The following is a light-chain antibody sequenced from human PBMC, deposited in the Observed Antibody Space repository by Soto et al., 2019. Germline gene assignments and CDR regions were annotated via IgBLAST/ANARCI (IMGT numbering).Light chain of an antibody. CDR1: QSISSW. CDR2: DAS. J-gene: IGKJ1*01. Sequence: EIQMTQSPSTLSASIGDRVTITCRASQSISSWLAWYQQKPGKAPKLLIYDASKLESGVPSRFSGSGSGTEFSLAISSLQPDDFATYCCQQYDSYYLTFGQGTKVEIK. V-gene: IGKV1-5*01. CDR3: QQYDSYYLT.